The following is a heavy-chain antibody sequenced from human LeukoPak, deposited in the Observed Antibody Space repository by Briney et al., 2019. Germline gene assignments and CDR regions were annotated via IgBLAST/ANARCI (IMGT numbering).Heavy chain of an antibody. CDR2: IYHSGST. J-gene: IGHJ6*03. CDR1: GYSISSGYY. V-gene: IGHV4-38-2*01. Sequence: SETLSLTCAVSGYSISSGYYWGWIRQPPGKGLEWIGNIYHSGSTYYNPSLKSRVIISVDTSKNQFSLKLSSVTAADTAVYYCASSKPQWLVPSYYYYMDVWGKGTTVTVSS. D-gene: IGHD6-19*01. CDR3: ASSKPQWLVPSYYYYMDV.